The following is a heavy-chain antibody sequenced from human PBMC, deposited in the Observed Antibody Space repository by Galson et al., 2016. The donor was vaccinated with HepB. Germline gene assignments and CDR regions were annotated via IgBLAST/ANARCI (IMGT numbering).Heavy chain of an antibody. CDR2: ISTGGSVI. D-gene: IGHD6-13*01. V-gene: IGHV3-48*02. CDR3: LRGAAVDH. CDR1: GFAFSRYS. Sequence: SLRLSCAASGFAFSRYSMNWVRQAPGKGLEWLSYISTGGSVIHYADSVKGRFTISRDNAKNSLSLQMNSLSDEDTAVYHCLRGAAVDHWGQGTLVTVSS. J-gene: IGHJ4*02.